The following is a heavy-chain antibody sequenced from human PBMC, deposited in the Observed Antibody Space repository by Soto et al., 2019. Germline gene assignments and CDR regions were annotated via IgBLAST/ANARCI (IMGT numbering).Heavy chain of an antibody. J-gene: IGHJ6*02. V-gene: IGHV1-69*06. CDR2: IIPIFGTA. CDR1: GGTFSSYA. Sequence: PVKVSCKASGGTFSSYAISWVRQAPGQGLEWMGGIIPIFGTANYAQKFQGRVTITADKSTSTAYMELSSLRSEDTAVYYCARVNCSSTSCYSYYYYGMDVWG. D-gene: IGHD2-2*02. CDR3: ARVNCSSTSCYSYYYYGMDV.